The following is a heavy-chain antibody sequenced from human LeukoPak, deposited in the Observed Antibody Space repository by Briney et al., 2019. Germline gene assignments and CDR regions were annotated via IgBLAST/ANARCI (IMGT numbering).Heavy chain of an antibody. CDR2: IYYSGST. CDR1: GGSISSYY. CDR3: ARQMLDITMVRGAFDP. D-gene: IGHD3-10*01. J-gene: IGHJ5*02. V-gene: IGHV4-59*08. Sequence: SETLSLTCTVSGGSISSYYWSWIRQPPGQGLEGSGYIYYSGSTNYNPSLKSRVTISVDTSKNQFSLKLSSVTAADTAVYDCARQMLDITMVRGAFDPWGQGTLVTVSS.